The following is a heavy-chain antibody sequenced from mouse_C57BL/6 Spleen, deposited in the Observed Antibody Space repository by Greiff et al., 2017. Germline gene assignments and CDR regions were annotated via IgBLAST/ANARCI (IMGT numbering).Heavy chain of an antibody. J-gene: IGHJ2*01. CDR3: ARDYYGSPDY. Sequence: VKLMESGPELVKPGASVKISCKASGYAFSSSWMNWVKQRPGKGLEWIGRIYPGDGDTNYNGKFKGKATLTADKSSSTAYMQLSSLTSEDSAVYFCARDYYGSPDYWGQGTTLTVSS. CDR1: GYAFSSSW. CDR2: IYPGDGDT. V-gene: IGHV1-82*01. D-gene: IGHD1-1*01.